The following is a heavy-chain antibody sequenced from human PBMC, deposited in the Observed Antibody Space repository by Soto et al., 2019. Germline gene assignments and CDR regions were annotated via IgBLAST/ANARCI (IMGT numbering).Heavy chain of an antibody. Sequence: QVQLQESRPGLVKPSETLSLTCTVSGGSVSSGSYYLSWIRQPPGKGLEWIGYIYYSGRTNYNPSLTSRVTISVDTSKNQFSLKLSSVTAADKAVYYCARDRGSDLERRGGMDVWGQGTTVTVSS. D-gene: IGHD6-25*01. CDR1: GGSVSSGSYY. CDR3: ARDRGSDLERRGGMDV. CDR2: IYYSGRT. V-gene: IGHV4-61*01. J-gene: IGHJ6*01.